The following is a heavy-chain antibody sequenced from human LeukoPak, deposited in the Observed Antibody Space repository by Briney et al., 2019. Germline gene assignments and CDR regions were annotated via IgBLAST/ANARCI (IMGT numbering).Heavy chain of an antibody. J-gene: IGHJ5*02. CDR1: GGSISIYY. V-gene: IGHV4-59*01. CDR3: ATGQQMNDH. CDR2: IYYSGST. D-gene: IGHD6-13*01. Sequence: SGTLSLTCTVSGGSISIYYWTWIRQPPGKGLEWIGNIYYSGSTNYNPSLKSRVTISVDTSKKQFSLKLTSVTAADTAVYYCATGQQMNDHWGQGTLVTVSS.